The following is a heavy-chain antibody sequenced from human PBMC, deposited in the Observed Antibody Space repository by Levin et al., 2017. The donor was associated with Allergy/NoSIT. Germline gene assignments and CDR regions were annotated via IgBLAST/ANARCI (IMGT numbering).Heavy chain of an antibody. CDR2: MNPNSGNT. CDR1: GYTFTSYD. D-gene: IGHD3-9*01. CDR3: AREGPYYDILTGYYPPYNWFDP. V-gene: IGHV1-8*01. Sequence: GESLKISCKASGYTFTSYDINWVRQATGQGLEWMGWMNPNSGNTGYAQKFQGRVTMTRNTSISTAYMELSSLRSEDTAVYYCAREGPYYDILTGYYPPYNWFDPWGQGTLVTVSS. J-gene: IGHJ5*02.